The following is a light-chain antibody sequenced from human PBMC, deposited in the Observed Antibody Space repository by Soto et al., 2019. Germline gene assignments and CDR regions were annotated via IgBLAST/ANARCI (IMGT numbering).Light chain of an antibody. CDR1: ESISRH. V-gene: IGKV1-5*01. CDR2: AAS. Sequence: DIQMSQSPSSLSASVGDRVTITCRAAESISRHLNWYQQKPGRAPDLLIYAASTLQNGVPSRFTGSGSGTEFTLTISSLQPDDFATYYCQQYNSYSPWTFGQGTKVDI. J-gene: IGKJ1*01. CDR3: QQYNSYSPWT.